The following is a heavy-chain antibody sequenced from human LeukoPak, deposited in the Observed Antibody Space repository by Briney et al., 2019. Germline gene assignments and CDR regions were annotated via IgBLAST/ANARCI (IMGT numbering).Heavy chain of an antibody. CDR2: ISSSGSTI. V-gene: IGHV3-11*01. Sequence: GGSLRLSCAASGFTFSDYYMSWIRQAPGKGLEWVSYISSSGSTIYYAASVKGRFTIARDNAKNSLYLQMNSLRAEDRAVYYCTRGLSYYYDSSGYSLFDYWGQGTLVTVSS. CDR1: GFTFSDYY. J-gene: IGHJ4*02. CDR3: TRGLSYYYDSSGYSLFDY. D-gene: IGHD3-22*01.